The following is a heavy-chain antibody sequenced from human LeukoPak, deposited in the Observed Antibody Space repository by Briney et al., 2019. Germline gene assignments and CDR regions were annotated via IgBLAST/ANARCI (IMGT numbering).Heavy chain of an antibody. CDR3: AREMRSNGTY. D-gene: IGHD4-11*01. Sequence: GGSLRLSCAASGFTFSSYSMNWVRQAPGKGLEWVSYISSSSTMYYADSVKGRFTVSRDNAKNSLYLQMNSLSDEDTAVYYCAREMRSNGTYWGQGTLVTVSS. CDR2: ISSSSTM. V-gene: IGHV3-48*02. CDR1: GFTFSSYS. J-gene: IGHJ4*02.